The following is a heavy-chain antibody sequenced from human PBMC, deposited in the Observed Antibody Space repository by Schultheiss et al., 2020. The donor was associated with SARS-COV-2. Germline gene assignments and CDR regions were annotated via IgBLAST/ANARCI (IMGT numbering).Heavy chain of an antibody. D-gene: IGHD6-19*01. V-gene: IGHV3-30*18. Sequence: GGSLRLSCAASGLTFSTYGMHWVRQAPGKGLEWVAVISYDGDDPYYLDSVKGRFTISRDNSKNTLYLQINSLRPEDTAVYFCVKAGGRWLVTGYYYAFDVWGRGTTVTSP. CDR2: ISYDGDDP. CDR3: VKAGGRWLVTGYYYAFDV. CDR1: GLTFSTYG. J-gene: IGHJ6*02.